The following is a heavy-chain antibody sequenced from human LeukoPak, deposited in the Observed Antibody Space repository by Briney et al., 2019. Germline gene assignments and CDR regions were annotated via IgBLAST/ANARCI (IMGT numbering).Heavy chain of an antibody. J-gene: IGHJ4*02. Sequence: ASVKVSCKASGYTFTSYGISWVRQAPGQGLERMGWISAYNGNTNYAQKLQGRVTMATDTSTSTAYMELRSLRSDDTAVYYCARNVAVAGQYYFDYWGQGTLVTVSS. CDR3: ARNVAVAGQYYFDY. D-gene: IGHD6-19*01. CDR1: GYTFTSYG. CDR2: ISAYNGNT. V-gene: IGHV1-18*01.